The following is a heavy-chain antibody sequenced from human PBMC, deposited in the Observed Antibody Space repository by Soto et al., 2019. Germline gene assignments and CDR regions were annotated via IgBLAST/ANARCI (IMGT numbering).Heavy chain of an antibody. J-gene: IGHJ3*02. V-gene: IGHV5-51*01. CDR2: IYPGDSDT. CDR1: GYSFTSYW. D-gene: IGHD3-3*01. CDR3: ASITIFGVDPHAFAI. Sequence: GESLKISCKGSGYSFTSYWIGWVRQMPGKGLEWMGIIYPGDSDTRYSPSFQGQVTISADKSISTAYLQWSSLKASDTAMYYCASITIFGVDPHAFAIWGQGTMVTVSS.